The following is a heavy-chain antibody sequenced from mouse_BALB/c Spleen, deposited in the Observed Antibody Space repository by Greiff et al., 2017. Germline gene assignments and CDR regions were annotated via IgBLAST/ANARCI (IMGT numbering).Heavy chain of an antibody. J-gene: IGHJ3*01. CDR2: ISSGSSTI. D-gene: IGHD1-1*01. CDR1: GFTFSSFG. V-gene: IGHV5-17*02. CDR3: ARSRLYFPFAY. Sequence: DVHLVESGGGLVQPGGSRKLSCAASGFTFSSFGMHWVRQAPEKGLEWVAYISSGSSTIYYADTVKGRFTISRDNPKNTLFLQMTSLRSEDTAMYYCARSRLYFPFAYWGQGTLVTVSA.